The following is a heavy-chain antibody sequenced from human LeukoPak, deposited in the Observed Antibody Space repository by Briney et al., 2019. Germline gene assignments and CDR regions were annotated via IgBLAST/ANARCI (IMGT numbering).Heavy chain of an antibody. D-gene: IGHD6-13*01. J-gene: IGHJ6*03. Sequence: GGSLRLSCAASGFTFDNYAMHWVRQAQGKGLEWVSLISGDGGSTHYADSVKGPFTISRDNSKNSLYLQMNSLRTEDTALYYCAKSSSSWYQKLYYYYYYMDVWGKGTTVTVSS. V-gene: IGHV3-43*02. CDR1: GFTFDNYA. CDR2: ISGDGGST. CDR3: AKSSSSWYQKLYYYYYYMDV.